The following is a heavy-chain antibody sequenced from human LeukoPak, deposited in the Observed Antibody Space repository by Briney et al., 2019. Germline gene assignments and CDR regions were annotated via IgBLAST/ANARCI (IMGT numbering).Heavy chain of an antibody. CDR2: IYPGDSDT. J-gene: IGHJ3*02. CDR1: GYSFTTFW. D-gene: IGHD4-17*01. V-gene: IGHV5-51*01. Sequence: GESLKISCKGSGYSFTTFWIGWVRQMPGKGLEWMGLIYPGDSDTRYSPSFQGQVTISADKSISTAYLQWSSLKASDTAMYYCARRETTVTNSDAFDIWGQGTMVTVSS. CDR3: ARRETTVTNSDAFDI.